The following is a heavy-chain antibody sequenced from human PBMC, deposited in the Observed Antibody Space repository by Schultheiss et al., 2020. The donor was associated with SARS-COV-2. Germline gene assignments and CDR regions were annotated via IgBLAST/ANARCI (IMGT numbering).Heavy chain of an antibody. CDR2: ISSSSSTI. CDR3: AKEDYATGTGNDY. CDR1: GFTFSSYS. D-gene: IGHD1-14*01. V-gene: IGHV3-21*04. J-gene: IGHJ4*02. Sequence: GESLKISCAASGFTFSSYSMNWVRQAPGKGLEWVSSISSSSSTIYYADSVKGRFTISRDNAKNTLYLQMNSLRAEDTARYYCAKEDYATGTGNDYWGQGTLVTVSS.